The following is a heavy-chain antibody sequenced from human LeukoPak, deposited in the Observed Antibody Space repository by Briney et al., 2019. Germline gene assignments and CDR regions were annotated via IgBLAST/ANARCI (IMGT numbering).Heavy chain of an antibody. D-gene: IGHD6-13*01. CDR2: IRSKVNSYAT. CDR3: TRHTIAAAGTAGDY. J-gene: IGHJ4*02. Sequence: GGSLRLSCAASGFTFSGSAMHWVRQASGRGLEWVGRIRSKVNSYATAYAASVRGRFTISRDDSKNTAYLQMNSLKSEDTAVYYCTRHTIAAAGTAGDYWGQGTLVTVSS. CDR1: GFTFSGSA. V-gene: IGHV3-73*01.